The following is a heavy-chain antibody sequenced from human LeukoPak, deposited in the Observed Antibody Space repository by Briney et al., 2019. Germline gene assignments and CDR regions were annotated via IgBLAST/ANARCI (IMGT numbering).Heavy chain of an antibody. D-gene: IGHD2-2*01. CDR1: GFTFSSYA. CDR2: ISSSSSYI. Sequence: GGSLRLSCAASGFTFSSYAMNWVRQAPGKGLEWVSSISSSSSYIYYADSVKGRFTISRDNAKNSLYLQMNSLRAEDTAVYYCASDVVPAATFDYWGQGTLVTVSS. CDR3: ASDVVPAATFDY. J-gene: IGHJ4*02. V-gene: IGHV3-21*01.